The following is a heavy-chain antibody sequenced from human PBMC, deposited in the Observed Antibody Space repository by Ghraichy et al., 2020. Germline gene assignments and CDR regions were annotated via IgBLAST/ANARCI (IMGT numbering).Heavy chain of an antibody. CDR1: GLMFSPNT. Sequence: GGSLRLSCVASGLMFSPNTMNWVRQAPGKGLEWVSSICSSTSYIYYADSVKGQFNISRDNAQNSLYLQMNSLRAEDTAVYYCARGGGAGTPVLYHMDVWGLGTTATVSS. V-gene: IGHV3-21*01. D-gene: IGHD6-19*01. CDR2: ICSSTSYI. J-gene: IGHJ6*02. CDR3: ARGGGAGTPVLYHMDV.